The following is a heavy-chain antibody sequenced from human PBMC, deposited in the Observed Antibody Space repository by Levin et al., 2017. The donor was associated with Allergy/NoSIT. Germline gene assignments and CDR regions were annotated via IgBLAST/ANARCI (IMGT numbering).Heavy chain of an antibody. Sequence: GGSLRLSCAASGFTFSSYGMHWVRQAPGKGLEWVAVIWYDGSNKYYADSVKGRFTISRDNSKNTLYLQMNSLRAEDTAVYYCAREGAASSPDYYYGMDVWGQGTTVTVSS. V-gene: IGHV3-33*01. CDR1: GFTFSSYG. CDR3: AREGAASSPDYYYGMDV. D-gene: IGHD1-26*01. J-gene: IGHJ6*02. CDR2: IWYDGSNK.